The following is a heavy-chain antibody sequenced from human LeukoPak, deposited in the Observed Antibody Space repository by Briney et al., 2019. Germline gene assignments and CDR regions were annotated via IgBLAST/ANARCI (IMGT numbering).Heavy chain of an antibody. J-gene: IGHJ3*02. CDR2: IYHSGST. CDR1: GYSISSGYY. CDR3: ARHAGYVDDAFDI. V-gene: IGHV4-38-2*01. Sequence: PSETLSLTCAVSGYSISSGYYWGWIRQPPGKGLEWIGRIYHSGSTYYNPSLKSRVTISVDTSKNQFSLKLSSVTAADTAVYYCARHAGYVDDAFDIWGQGTMVTVSS. D-gene: IGHD5-18*01.